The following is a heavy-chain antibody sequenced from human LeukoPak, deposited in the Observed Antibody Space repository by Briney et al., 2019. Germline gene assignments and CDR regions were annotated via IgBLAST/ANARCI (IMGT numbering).Heavy chain of an antibody. V-gene: IGHV4-39*01. Sequence: KPSETLSLTCTVSGGSISSSSYYWGWIRQPPGKGLEWIGSIYYSGSTYYNPSLKSRVTISVDTSKNQFSLKLSSVTAADTAVYHCASVERGLVIAFDIWGQGTMVTVSS. J-gene: IGHJ3*02. D-gene: IGHD1-1*01. CDR3: ASVERGLVIAFDI. CDR2: IYYSGST. CDR1: GGSISSSSYY.